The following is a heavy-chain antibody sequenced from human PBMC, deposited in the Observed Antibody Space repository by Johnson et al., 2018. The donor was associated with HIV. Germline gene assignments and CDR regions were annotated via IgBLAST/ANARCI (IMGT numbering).Heavy chain of an antibody. CDR2: INWNGGST. V-gene: IGHV3-20*04. D-gene: IGHD2-8*02. Sequence: EVQLVESGGGVVRPGGSLRLSCAASGFTFDDYGMSWVRQAPGKGLEWVSGINWNGGSTGYADSVKGRFTISRDNAKNSLYLQMNRLRAEDTALYYWARDLAYGDIVLVSAFDIWGQGTMVTVSS. J-gene: IGHJ3*02. CDR3: ARDLAYGDIVLVSAFDI. CDR1: GFTFDDYG.